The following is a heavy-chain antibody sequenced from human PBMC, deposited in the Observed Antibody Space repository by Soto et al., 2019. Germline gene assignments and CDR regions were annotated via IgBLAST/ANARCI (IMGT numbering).Heavy chain of an antibody. CDR3: AKERSSYGFDY. J-gene: IGHJ4*02. CDR1: GFTFDDYA. V-gene: IGHV3-9*01. D-gene: IGHD5-18*01. Sequence: GGSLRLSCAASGFTFDDYAMHWVRQAPGKGLEWVSGISWNSGSIGYADSVKGRFTISRDNAKNSLYLQMNSLRAEDTALYYCAKERSSYGFDYWGQGTLVTVSS. CDR2: ISWNSGSI.